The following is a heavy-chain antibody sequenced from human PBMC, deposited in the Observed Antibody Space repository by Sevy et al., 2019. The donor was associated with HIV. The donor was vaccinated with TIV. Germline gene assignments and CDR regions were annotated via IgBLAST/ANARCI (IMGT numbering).Heavy chain of an antibody. CDR3: ASAREYYEDSSGYLDY. D-gene: IGHD3-22*01. CDR1: GYTLTKLS. Sequence: ASVKVSCKVSGYTLTKLSMHWVRQAPGKGLEWMGRFDPEDGGTIYAQKFQGRVTMTEDTSTDTAYMELSSLRYEDTAVYYCASAREYYEDSSGYLDYWGQGTLVTVSS. CDR2: FDPEDGGT. J-gene: IGHJ4*02. V-gene: IGHV1-24*01.